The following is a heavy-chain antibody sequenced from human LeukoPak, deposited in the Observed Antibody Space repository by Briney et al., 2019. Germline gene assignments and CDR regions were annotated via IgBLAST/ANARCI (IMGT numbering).Heavy chain of an antibody. D-gene: IGHD1-26*01. V-gene: IGHV3-30-3*01. CDR2: ISYDEGNK. CDR3: ASGRDFGIAGAVDY. J-gene: IGHJ4*02. Sequence: GGSERLSCAVSGFTFSSFPMHWVRQAPGKGLEWVAVISYDEGNKYYADSVKGRFTISRDNSKNTLYLQVNSLRAEDTAVYYCASGRDFGIAGAVDYWGGGTLASASS. CDR1: GFTFSSFP.